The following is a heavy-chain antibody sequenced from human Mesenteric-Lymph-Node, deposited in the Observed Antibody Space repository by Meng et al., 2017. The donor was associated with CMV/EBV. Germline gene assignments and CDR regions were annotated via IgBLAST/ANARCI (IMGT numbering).Heavy chain of an antibody. Sequence: GGSLRLSCAASGFTFRNYAMSWVRQAPGKGLEWVSTISGSGDTTYYADSVKGRFTISRDNSKNTLYLQMNSLRAEDTAVYYCAKGAGYYFYGMDVWGQGTTVTVSS. V-gene: IGHV3-23*01. CDR2: ISGSGDTT. CDR1: GFTFRNYA. J-gene: IGHJ6*02. D-gene: IGHD6-19*01. CDR3: AKGAGYYFYGMDV.